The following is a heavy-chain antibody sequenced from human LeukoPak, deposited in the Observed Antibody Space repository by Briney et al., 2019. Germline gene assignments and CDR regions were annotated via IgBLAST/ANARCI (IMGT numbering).Heavy chain of an antibody. CDR3: ARFSPLGYCSGGSCYSAAFDI. V-gene: IGHV5-51*01. J-gene: IGHJ3*02. D-gene: IGHD2-15*01. Sequence: GESLKISCKGSGYSFTSYWIGWVRQMPGKGLEWMGIIYPGDSDTRYSPSFQGQVTISADKSISTAYLQWSSLKASDTAMYYCARFSPLGYCSGGSCYSAAFDIWGQGTMVTVSS. CDR1: GYSFTSYW. CDR2: IYPGDSDT.